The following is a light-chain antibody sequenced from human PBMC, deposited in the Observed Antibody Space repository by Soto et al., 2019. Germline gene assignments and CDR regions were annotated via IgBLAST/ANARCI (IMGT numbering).Light chain of an antibody. J-gene: IGLJ1*01. Sequence: QSVLTQPPSVSGAPGQRVTISCTGSSSNIGAGNYVYWYQQLPGTAPKLLIYSNNQRPSGVPDRFSGSKSGTSASLAISGLRSEDEADYYCAAWDDSLSGYVFGTGTKVTVL. CDR3: AAWDDSLSGYV. CDR1: SSNIGAGNY. CDR2: SNN. V-gene: IGLV1-47*02.